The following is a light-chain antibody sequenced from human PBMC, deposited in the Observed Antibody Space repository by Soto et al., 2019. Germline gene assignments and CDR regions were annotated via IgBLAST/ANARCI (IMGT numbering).Light chain of an antibody. CDR1: TGAVTSGYF. V-gene: IGLV7-43*01. J-gene: IGLJ2*01. CDR3: TVHYDGLWI. Sequence: QAVVTQEPSLTVSPGGTVTLTCASTTGAVTSGYFSNWFQQKPGQVPKSLIYSTINKYSWTPARFSGSLLGDKAALTLSDVQPEDEADYYCTVHYDGLWIFGGGTKLTVL. CDR2: STI.